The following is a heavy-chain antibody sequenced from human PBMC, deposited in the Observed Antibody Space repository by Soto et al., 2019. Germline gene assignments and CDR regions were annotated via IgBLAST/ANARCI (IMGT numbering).Heavy chain of an antibody. CDR3: VRGGSWHIDRDAFDI. V-gene: IGHV3-13*01. CDR2: IGTAGDT. Sequence: EVQLVESGGGLVQPGGSLRLSCAASGFTFSSYDMHWVRQATGKGLEWVSAIGTAGDTYYPGSVKGRFTISRENAKNSLYLQMNSLRAEDTAVYYCVRGGSWHIDRDAFDIWGQGTMVTVSS. D-gene: IGHD2-15*01. CDR1: GFTFSSYD. J-gene: IGHJ3*02.